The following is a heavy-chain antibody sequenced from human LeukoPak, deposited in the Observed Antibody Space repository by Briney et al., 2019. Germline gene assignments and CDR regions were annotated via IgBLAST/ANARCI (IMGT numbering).Heavy chain of an antibody. D-gene: IGHD3-10*01. J-gene: IGHJ4*02. CDR1: GYTFTSYG. CDR3: ARGLGGTMVRGVRNYYFDY. Sequence: ASVKVSCKASGYTFTSYGISWVRQAPGQGLEWMGWISAYNGNTNYAQKLQGRVTMTTDTSTSTAYMELRSLRSDDTAVYYCARGLGGTMVRGVRNYYFDYWGQGTLVTVSS. CDR2: ISAYNGNT. V-gene: IGHV1-18*01.